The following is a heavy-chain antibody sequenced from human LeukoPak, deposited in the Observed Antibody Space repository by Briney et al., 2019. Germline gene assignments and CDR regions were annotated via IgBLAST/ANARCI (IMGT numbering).Heavy chain of an antibody. CDR3: AKDLAYYYDSSGYYYD. J-gene: IGHJ4*02. V-gene: IGHV3-30*02. D-gene: IGHD3-22*01. CDR2: IRYDGTNK. Sequence: GGSLRLPCAASGFSFSSYGMHWVRQAPGKGLEWVAFIRYDGTNKYYADSVKGRFTISRDNSKNTLYLQMNSLRAEDTAMYYCAKDLAYYYDSSGYYYDWGQGTLVTVSS. CDR1: GFSFSSYG.